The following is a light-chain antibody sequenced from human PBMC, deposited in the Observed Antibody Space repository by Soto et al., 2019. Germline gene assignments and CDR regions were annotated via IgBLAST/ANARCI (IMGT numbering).Light chain of an antibody. V-gene: IGKV2D-29*02. CDR2: EVS. CDR1: QSLLHITGETF. CDR3: MQSTQLPPT. J-gene: IGKJ5*01. Sequence: DVVMTQTPLSLSVTPGQPASISCKSSQSLLHITGETFLFWYLQKPGQSPQLLIYEVSTRVSGVPDRFSGSGSGTDFTLEISRVETDDVGIYDCMQSTQLPPTFGQGTRLEIK.